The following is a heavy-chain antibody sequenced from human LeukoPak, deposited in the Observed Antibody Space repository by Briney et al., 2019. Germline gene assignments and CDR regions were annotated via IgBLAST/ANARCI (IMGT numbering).Heavy chain of an antibody. D-gene: IGHD6-6*01. CDR3: ARGSIAARRMDY. J-gene: IGHJ4*02. CDR2: ISSSSSHT. CDR1: GFTFSSYS. V-gene: IGHV3-21*01. Sequence: GGSLRLSCAASGFTFSSYSMNWVRQAPGKGLEWVSSISSSSSHTYYADSVQGRFTIARDNAKNSLYLQMNSLRAEDTAVYYCARGSIAARRMDYWGQGTLVTVSS.